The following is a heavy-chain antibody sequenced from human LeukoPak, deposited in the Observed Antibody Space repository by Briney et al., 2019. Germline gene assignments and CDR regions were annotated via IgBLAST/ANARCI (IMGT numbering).Heavy chain of an antibody. CDR1: GGTFSSYA. Sequence: EASVKVSCKASGGTFSSYAISWVRQAPGQGLEWMGGIIPIFGTANYAQKFQGRVTITADESTSTAYMELSSLRSEDTAVYYCARGTAAAGHTQQYYYYYYGMDVWGQGTTVTVSS. J-gene: IGHJ6*02. CDR3: ARGTAAAGHTQQYYYYYYGMDV. D-gene: IGHD6-13*01. CDR2: IIPIFGTA. V-gene: IGHV1-69*13.